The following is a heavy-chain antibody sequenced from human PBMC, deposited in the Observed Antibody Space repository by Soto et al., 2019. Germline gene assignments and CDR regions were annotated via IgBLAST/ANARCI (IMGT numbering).Heavy chain of an antibody. D-gene: IGHD2-21*02. CDR3: ASVHGGNSNYYFGMDA. J-gene: IGHJ6*02. CDR2: ISSSNSI. V-gene: IGHV3-21*01. CDR1: GFTFSSYT. Sequence: EMLLVESGGGLVKPGGSLTLSCAASGFTFSSYTMNWVRQAPGKELEGVSSISSSNSIHYADSVKGRFTISKDNAKNSLYLQMNSLRVEDTGVYHCASVHGGNSNYYFGMDAWGQGTTVTVSS.